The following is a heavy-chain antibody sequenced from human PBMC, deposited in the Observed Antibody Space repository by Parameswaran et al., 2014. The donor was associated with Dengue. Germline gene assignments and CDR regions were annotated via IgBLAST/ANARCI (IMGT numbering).Heavy chain of an antibody. CDR2: VNLSGSK. V-gene: IGHV4-34*01. Sequence: PGKGLEWIGEVNLSGSKNYNPYLKSRTAILVHTSTNQFSLRLTSVTAADTAVYYCAREVGGSDDAFDIWGQGTMVTVSS. D-gene: IGHD3-16*01. CDR3: AREVGGSDDAFDI. J-gene: IGHJ3*02.